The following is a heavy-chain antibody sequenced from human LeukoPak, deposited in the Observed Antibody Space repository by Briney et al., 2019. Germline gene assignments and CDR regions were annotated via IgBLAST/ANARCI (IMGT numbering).Heavy chain of an antibody. CDR3: ARARGVESIDY. Sequence: SETLSLTCAVYGGTFCGYYWSWIRQPPGKGLEWIGEINHSGTTNYNPSLKSRVTLSVDTSKNQFSLTLSSVTAADTAVYYCARARGVESIDYWGQGNRVTVSS. CDR1: GGTFCGYY. V-gene: IGHV4-34*01. J-gene: IGHJ4*02. CDR2: INHSGTT. D-gene: IGHD3-10*01.